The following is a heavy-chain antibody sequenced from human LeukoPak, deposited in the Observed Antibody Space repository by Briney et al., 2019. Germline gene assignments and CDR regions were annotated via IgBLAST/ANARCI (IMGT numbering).Heavy chain of an antibody. D-gene: IGHD1-26*01. CDR3: VKDLGRYRNNCFDY. CDR2: IYSGGST. V-gene: IGHV3-66*01. CDR1: GLTVSSTY. J-gene: IGHJ4*02. Sequence: GGSLRLSCAASGLTVSSTYMSWVRQTPGKGLEWVSVIYSGGSTNYADSVKGRFTISRDNSKNTLYLQMNSLRAEDTAVYYCVKDLGRYRNNCFDYWGQGTLVTVSS.